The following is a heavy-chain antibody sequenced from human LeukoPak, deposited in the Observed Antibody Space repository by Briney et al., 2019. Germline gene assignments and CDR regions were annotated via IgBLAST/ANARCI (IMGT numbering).Heavy chain of an antibody. Sequence: GRSLRLSCAASGFTFNNYGMHWVRQAPGKGLEWVAVISYDGRNEYYADFVKGRFSISRDNSKNTLSLQMNGLKPEDTAVYYCAKSVASDAYWGQGTLVTVSS. CDR1: GFTFNNYG. J-gene: IGHJ4*02. V-gene: IGHV3-30*18. CDR3: AKSVASDAY. D-gene: IGHD5-12*01. CDR2: ISYDGRNE.